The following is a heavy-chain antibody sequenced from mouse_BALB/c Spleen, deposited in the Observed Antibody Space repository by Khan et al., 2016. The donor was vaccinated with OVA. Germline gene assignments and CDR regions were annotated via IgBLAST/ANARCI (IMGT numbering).Heavy chain of an antibody. Sequence: QVQLKQSGAELVRPGASVKLSCKTSGYIFTSYWIHWVKQRPGQGLEWIARIYPGTDNTYYNEKLKDKATLTADKSSSTAYMQLSSLKSEDSTVYFYAREEALYYFDYWGQGTTLTVSA. CDR3: AREEALYYFDY. CDR1: GYIFTSYW. J-gene: IGHJ2*01. V-gene: IGHV1-76*01. D-gene: IGHD3-2*02. CDR2: IYPGTDNT.